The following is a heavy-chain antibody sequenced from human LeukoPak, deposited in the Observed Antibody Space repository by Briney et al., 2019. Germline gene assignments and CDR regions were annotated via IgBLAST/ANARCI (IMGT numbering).Heavy chain of an antibody. J-gene: IGHJ4*02. D-gene: IGHD3-3*01. CDR3: AREMGPGGFWSGYYRTPFDY. CDR2: ISAYNGNT. Sequence: ASVKVSRKASGYTFTSYGISWVRQAPGQGLEWMGWISAYNGNTNYEQKLQGRVTMTTDTSTSTAYMELRSLRSDDTAVYYCAREMGPGGFWSGYYRTPFDYWGQGTLVTVSS. V-gene: IGHV1-18*01. CDR1: GYTFTSYG.